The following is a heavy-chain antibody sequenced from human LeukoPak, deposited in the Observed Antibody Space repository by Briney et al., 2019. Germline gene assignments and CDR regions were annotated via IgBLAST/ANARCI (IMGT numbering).Heavy chain of an antibody. CDR2: ISWNSGSL. CDR1: GFIFDDYS. J-gene: IGHJ4*02. CDR3: AKGGGCSGWYAN. Sequence: GGSLRLSCAASGFIFDDYSMHWLRQAPGKGLEWVSGISWNSGSLGYADYVKGRFTISRDNAKNSLYLQMNSLRAEDTALYYCAKGGGCSGWYANWGQGTLVTVSS. V-gene: IGHV3-9*01. D-gene: IGHD6-19*01.